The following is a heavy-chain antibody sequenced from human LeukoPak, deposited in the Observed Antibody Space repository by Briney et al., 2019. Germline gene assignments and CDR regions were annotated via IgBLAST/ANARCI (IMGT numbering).Heavy chain of an antibody. V-gene: IGHV4-59*08. J-gene: IGHJ4*02. CDR1: GASISSYY. CDR3: TTLEIGDYYFDY. D-gene: IGHD2-21*01. CDR2: ISYSGST. Sequence: SETLSLTCTVSGASISSYYWSWIRQPPGKGLEWIGYISYSGSTNYNPSLKSRVTISADTSKNQVSLTLSSVTAADTAVYYCTTLEIGDYYFDYWGQGTLVTVSS.